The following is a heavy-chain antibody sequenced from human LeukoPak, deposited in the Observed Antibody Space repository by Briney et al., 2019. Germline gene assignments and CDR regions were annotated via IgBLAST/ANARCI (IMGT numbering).Heavy chain of an antibody. V-gene: IGHV3-21*01. Sequence: GGSLRLSCAASGFTFSSYSMNWVRQAPGKGLEWVSSISSSSSYIYYADSVKGRFTISRGNAKNSLYLQMNSLRAEDTAVYYCAREGISRTVDYWGQGTLVTVSS. D-gene: IGHD1-14*01. CDR1: GFTFSSYS. CDR3: AREGISRTVDY. CDR2: ISSSSSYI. J-gene: IGHJ4*02.